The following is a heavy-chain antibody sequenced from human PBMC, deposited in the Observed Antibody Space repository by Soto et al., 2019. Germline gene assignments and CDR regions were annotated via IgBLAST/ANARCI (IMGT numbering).Heavy chain of an antibody. J-gene: IGHJ4*02. CDR3: ARDGYCSGGSCYPVRAFDY. CDR1: GFTFSSYG. CDR2: IWYDGSNK. D-gene: IGHD2-15*01. Sequence: GGSLRLSCAASGFTFSSYGMHWVRQAPGKGLEWVAVIWYDGSNKYYADSVKGRFTISRDNSKNTLYLQMNSLRAEDTAVCYCARDGYCSGGSCYPVRAFDYWGQGTLVTVSS. V-gene: IGHV3-33*01.